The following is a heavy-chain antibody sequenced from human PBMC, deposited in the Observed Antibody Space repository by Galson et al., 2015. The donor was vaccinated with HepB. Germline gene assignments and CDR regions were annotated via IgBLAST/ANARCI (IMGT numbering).Heavy chain of an antibody. V-gene: IGHV3-23*01. D-gene: IGHD3-10*01. CDR1: GFTFSSYA. J-gene: IGHJ4*02. Sequence: SLRLSCAASGFTFSSYAMSWVRQAPGKGLEWVSAISGSGGSTYYADSVKGRFTISRDNSKNTLYLQMNSLRAEDTAVYYCAKYYYGSGSTRENFDYWGQGTLVTVSS. CDR2: ISGSGGST. CDR3: AKYYYGSGSTRENFDY.